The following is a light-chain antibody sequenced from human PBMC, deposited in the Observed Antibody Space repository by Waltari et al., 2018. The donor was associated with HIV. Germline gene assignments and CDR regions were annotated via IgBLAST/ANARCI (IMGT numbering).Light chain of an antibody. V-gene: IGLV2-14*01. Sequence: QSALTQPASVSGSPGQSITISCTGTNSDIGGYNHVSWYQQHPGKAPQLLLYEVTHRPSGISYRFSGSKSGNTASMTISGLQAEDEADYYCSSYTTTTTILFGGGTKVTVL. CDR3: SSYTTTTTIL. CDR2: EVT. J-gene: IGLJ3*02. CDR1: NSDIGGYNH.